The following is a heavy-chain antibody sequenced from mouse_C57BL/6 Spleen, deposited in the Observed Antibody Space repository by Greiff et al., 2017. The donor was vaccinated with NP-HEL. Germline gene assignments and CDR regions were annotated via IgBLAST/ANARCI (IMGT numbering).Heavy chain of an antibody. V-gene: IGHV5-4*01. Sequence: EVMLVESGGGLVKPGGSLKLSCAASGFTFSSYAMSWVRQTPEKRLEWVATISDGGSYTYYPDNVKGRFTISRDNAKNNLYLQMSHLKSEDTAMYYCARDRDYGSSYDFDYWGQGTTLTVSS. D-gene: IGHD1-1*01. CDR2: ISDGGSYT. CDR3: ARDRDYGSSYDFDY. J-gene: IGHJ2*01. CDR1: GFTFSSYA.